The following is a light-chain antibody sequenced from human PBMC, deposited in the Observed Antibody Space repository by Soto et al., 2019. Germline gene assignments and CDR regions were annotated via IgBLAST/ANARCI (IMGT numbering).Light chain of an antibody. J-gene: IGKJ2*01. CDR2: GAS. CDR3: QQYKNWPPYT. V-gene: IGKV3-15*01. Sequence: EIVMTQSPATLSVSPGDRATLSCRASQSVSTNLAWHQQRPGQAPRLLIYGASTRATGIPDRFSGSGSGTEFTLTISSLESEDFAVYYCQQYKNWPPYTFGQGTKVDIK. CDR1: QSVSTN.